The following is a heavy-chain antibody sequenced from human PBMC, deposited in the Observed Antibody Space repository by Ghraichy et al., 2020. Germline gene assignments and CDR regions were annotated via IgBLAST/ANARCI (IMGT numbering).Heavy chain of an antibody. V-gene: IGHV3-23*01. Sequence: GESLNISCAASGFTFSSYAMSWVRQAPGKGLEWVSVISGSGGSTNYADSVKGRFTISRDNSKNTVYLQMNSLRAEDTAVYYCATDNSNWYFDYWGQGTLVTVSS. D-gene: IGHD6-13*01. J-gene: IGHJ4*02. CDR1: GFTFSSYA. CDR2: ISGSGGST. CDR3: ATDNSNWYFDY.